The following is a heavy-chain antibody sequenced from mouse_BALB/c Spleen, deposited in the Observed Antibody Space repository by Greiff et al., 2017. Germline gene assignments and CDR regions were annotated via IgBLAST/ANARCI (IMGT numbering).Heavy chain of an antibody. V-gene: IGHV7-3*02. Sequence: EVKLVESGGGLVQPGGSLRISCATSGFTFTDYYMSWVRQPPGKALEWLGFIRNKANGYTTEYSASVKGRFTISRDNSQSILYLQMNTLRAEDSATYYCARDPYGNYEDAMDYWGQGTSVTVSS. D-gene: IGHD2-1*01. CDR1: GFTFTDYY. CDR2: IRNKANGYTT. CDR3: ARDPYGNYEDAMDY. J-gene: IGHJ4*01.